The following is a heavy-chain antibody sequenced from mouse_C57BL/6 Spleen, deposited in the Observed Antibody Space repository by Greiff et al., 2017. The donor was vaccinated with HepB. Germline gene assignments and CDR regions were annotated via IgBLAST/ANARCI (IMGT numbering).Heavy chain of an antibody. D-gene: IGHD2-5*01. CDR2: IDPSDSET. CDR3: ARSNYSNSPFSY. Sequence: QVQLQQPGAELVRPGSSVKLSCKASGYTFTSYWMHWVKQRPIQGLEWIGNIDPSDSETHYNQKFKDKATLTVDKSSSTAYMQLSSLTSEDSAVYYCARSNYSNSPFSYWGQGTLVTVSA. V-gene: IGHV1-52*01. CDR1: GYTFTSYW. J-gene: IGHJ3*01.